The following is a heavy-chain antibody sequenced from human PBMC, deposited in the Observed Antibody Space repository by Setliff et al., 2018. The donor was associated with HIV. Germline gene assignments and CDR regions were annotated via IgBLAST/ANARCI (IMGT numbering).Heavy chain of an antibody. V-gene: IGHV3-15*01. CDR3: ILLGMHGAFDI. D-gene: IGHD7-27*01. J-gene: IGHJ3*02. Sequence: LSLSCTVSGFTFDNAWMSWVRQAPGKGLEWVGRIKSRVDGETTAYAAPLKGRFTISRDDSKNTLYLQMDSLSTEDTAVYYCILLGMHGAFDIWGQGTMVTVSS. CDR1: GFTFDNAW. CDR2: IKSRVDGETT.